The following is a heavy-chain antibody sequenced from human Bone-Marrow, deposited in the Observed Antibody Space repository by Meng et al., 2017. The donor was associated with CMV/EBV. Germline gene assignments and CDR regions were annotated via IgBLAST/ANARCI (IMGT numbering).Heavy chain of an antibody. D-gene: IGHD2/OR15-2a*01. CDR2: IYYTGGT. Sequence: GSLRLSCTVSGGSVSSNNYYWSWIRQPPGKGLEWIGYIYYTGGTNYNPSLKSRVTISIETSKNQFSLKLSSVTAADTAVYYCARTEGGMGGNRYFDHWGQGTLVTVSS. CDR1: GGSVSSNNYY. J-gene: IGHJ4*02. V-gene: IGHV4-61*01. CDR3: ARTEGGMGGNRYFDH.